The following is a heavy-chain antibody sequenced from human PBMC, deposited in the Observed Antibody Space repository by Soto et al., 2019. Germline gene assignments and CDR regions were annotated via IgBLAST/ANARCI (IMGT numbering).Heavy chain of an antibody. Sequence: SETLSLTCSVSDDSFRTAMEPWSWIRQPPGGSLEWIGDIYPSGAAYYNPSLKSRVTMLVDKSLQLRSVTAADTARYFCARSVGGLGGYFDSWGQGFPVTVSS. CDR3: ARSVGGLGGYFDS. V-gene: IGHV4-30-2*01. CDR1: DDSFRTAMEP. J-gene: IGHJ4*02. CDR2: IYPSGAA. D-gene: IGHD3-16*01.